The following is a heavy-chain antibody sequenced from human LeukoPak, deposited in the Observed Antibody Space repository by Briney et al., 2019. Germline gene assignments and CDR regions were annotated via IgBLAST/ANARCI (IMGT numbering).Heavy chain of an antibody. V-gene: IGHV7-4-1*02. J-gene: IGHJ4*02. Sequence: ASVKVSCKASGGTFSSYAISWVRQAPGQGLEWMGWINTNTGNPTYAQGFTGRFVFSLDTSVSTAYLQISSLKAEDTAVYYCARSYYYEQYYFDYWGQGTLVTVSS. CDR2: INTNTGNP. CDR3: ARSYYYEQYYFDY. D-gene: IGHD3-22*01. CDR1: GGTFSSYA.